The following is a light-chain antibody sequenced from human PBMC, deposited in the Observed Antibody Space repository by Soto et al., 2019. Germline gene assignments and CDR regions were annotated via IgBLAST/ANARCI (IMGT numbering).Light chain of an antibody. CDR1: QSVSSSY. J-gene: IGKJ4*01. V-gene: IGKV3-20*01. Sequence: EIVLTQSPGTLSLSPGERATLSCRASQSVSSSYLAWYQHKPGQAPRLLIYGASSRATGIPDRFSGSGSGTDFTRTISRLEPEDFAVYYCQQFNSSPFTFGGGTKVEI. CDR2: GAS. CDR3: QQFNSSPFT.